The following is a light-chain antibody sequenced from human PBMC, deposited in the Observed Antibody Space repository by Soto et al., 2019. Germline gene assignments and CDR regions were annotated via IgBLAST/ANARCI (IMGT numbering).Light chain of an antibody. CDR1: QGMGTW. Sequence: DVQVTQSPSFVSACVGDRVTITCRASQGMGTWVAGDQQKPGKAPNLLIYGPSNLQSGVPSRFSGSGSGTHFTLTIISLQPEDFATYNRQQTNSFPITYGQGTRLEIK. CDR2: GPS. CDR3: QQTNSFPIT. J-gene: IGKJ5*01. V-gene: IGKV1D-12*01.